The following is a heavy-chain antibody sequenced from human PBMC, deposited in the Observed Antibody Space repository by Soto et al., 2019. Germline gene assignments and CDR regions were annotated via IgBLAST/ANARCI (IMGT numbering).Heavy chain of an antibody. D-gene: IGHD1-26*01. CDR3: ARQLERRVGAASH. J-gene: IGHJ4*02. Sequence: QVQLAESGGGLVKSGGSLTLSCSTSGFFFTDYFMSWIRQAPGEGLEWVSYISPSGDVTHYADSVKGRFTISRDNTKNSLFLQMSSLRDDATAVYYCARQLERRVGAASHWGQGTRVSVSS. CDR1: GFFFTDYF. CDR2: ISPSGDVT. V-gene: IGHV3-11*01.